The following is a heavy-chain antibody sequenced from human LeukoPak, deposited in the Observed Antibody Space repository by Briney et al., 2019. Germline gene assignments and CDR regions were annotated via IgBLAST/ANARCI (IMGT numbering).Heavy chain of an antibody. D-gene: IGHD6-19*01. CDR1: GITFSNYA. CDR3: ARDEYSSGWYSN. Sequence: PGGSLRLSCTAPGITFSNYAMHWVRQAPGEGLEWVTVISNDGSVKYYADSVKGRFTISRDNAKNSLYLQMNSLRAEDTAVYYCARDEYSSGWYSNWGQGTLVTVSS. J-gene: IGHJ4*02. CDR2: ISNDGSVK. V-gene: IGHV3-30*04.